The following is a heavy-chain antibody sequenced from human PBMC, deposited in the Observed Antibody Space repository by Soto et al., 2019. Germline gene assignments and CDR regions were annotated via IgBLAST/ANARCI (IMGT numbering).Heavy chain of an antibody. CDR3: ARDWGPNCFDY. J-gene: IGHJ4*02. CDR2: INLDGSGE. D-gene: IGHD7-27*01. CDR1: GFTFSSYW. Sequence: EVQLVESGGGLVQPGGSLRLSCAASGFTFSSYWMTWVRQAPGKGLEWVANINLDGSGEYYVDSLKGRFTISRDNAQNSVFLQLNSLRVEDTAVYYCARDWGPNCFDYWGQGTLVTVSS. V-gene: IGHV3-7*05.